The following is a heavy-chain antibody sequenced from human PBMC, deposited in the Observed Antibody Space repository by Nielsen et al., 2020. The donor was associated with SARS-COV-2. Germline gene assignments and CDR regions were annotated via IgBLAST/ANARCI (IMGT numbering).Heavy chain of an antibody. V-gene: IGHV3-21*01. CDR3: ARGLQIDYYDSSGSLPTPCGI. J-gene: IGHJ3*02. D-gene: IGHD3-22*01. CDR1: GFTFSSYS. CDR2: ISSSSSYI. Sequence: GESLKISCAASGFTFSSYSMNWVRQAPGKGLEWVSSISSSSSYIYYADSVKGRFTISRDNAKNSLYLQMNSLRAEDTAVYYCARGLQIDYYDSSGSLPTPCGIWGQGTMVTVSS.